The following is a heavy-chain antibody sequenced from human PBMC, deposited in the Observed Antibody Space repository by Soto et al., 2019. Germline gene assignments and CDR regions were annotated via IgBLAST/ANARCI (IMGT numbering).Heavy chain of an antibody. V-gene: IGHV3-23*01. D-gene: IGHD6-13*01. J-gene: IGHJ4*02. CDR1: GFTFSGYA. CDR2: ISGSGGST. CDR3: AKVGSSWYGPFDY. Sequence: GGSLRLSCAASGFTFSGYAMSWVRQAPGKGLEWVSAISGSGGSTYYADSVKGRFTISRDNSKNTLYLQMNSLRAEDTAVYYCAKVGSSWYGPFDYWGQGTLVTVSS.